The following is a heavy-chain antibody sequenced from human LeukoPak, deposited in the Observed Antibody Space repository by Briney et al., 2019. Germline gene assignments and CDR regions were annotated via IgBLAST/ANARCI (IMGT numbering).Heavy chain of an antibody. D-gene: IGHD5-18*01. CDR3: AKDLTGYSYGLAPYFDY. Sequence: TSETLSLTCTVSSGSISSSTYYWGWIRQPPGKGLEWIGTIYYTGSTYYNPSLKSRVTISVDTSKNQFSLKLTSVTAADTAVYYCAKDLTGYSYGLAPYFDYWGQGTLVTVSS. V-gene: IGHV4-39*07. CDR1: SGSISSSTYY. J-gene: IGHJ4*02. CDR2: IYYTGST.